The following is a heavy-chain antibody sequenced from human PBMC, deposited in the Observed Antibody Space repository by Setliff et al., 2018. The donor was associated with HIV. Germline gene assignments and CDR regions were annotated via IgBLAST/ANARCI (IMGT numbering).Heavy chain of an antibody. CDR2: ISGGGDDT. Sequence: GGSLRLSCAASGFTLNSYAMTWVRQAPGKGLEWVSAISGGGDDTYHANSVKGRFTISRDNSKNTLYLQMNSLRAEDSAVYYCAMIPYYYYYAMDVWGQGTTVTVSS. J-gene: IGHJ6*02. CDR3: AMIPYYYYYAMDV. CDR1: GFTLNSYA. D-gene: IGHD2-2*02. V-gene: IGHV3-23*01.